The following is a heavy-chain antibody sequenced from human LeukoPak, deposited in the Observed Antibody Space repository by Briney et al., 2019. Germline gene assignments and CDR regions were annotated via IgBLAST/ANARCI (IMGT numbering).Heavy chain of an antibody. CDR2: IIPYNGNT. Sequence: ASVKVSCKASGYTFTSYGISWVRQAPGQGLEWMGWIIPYNGNTKSAQKLQGRVTITADKSTSTAYMELSSLRSEDTAVYYCARVVVLMVYANQRVENWFDPWGQGTLVTVSS. D-gene: IGHD2-8*01. V-gene: IGHV1-18*01. J-gene: IGHJ5*02. CDR1: GYTFTSYG. CDR3: ARVVVLMVYANQRVENWFDP.